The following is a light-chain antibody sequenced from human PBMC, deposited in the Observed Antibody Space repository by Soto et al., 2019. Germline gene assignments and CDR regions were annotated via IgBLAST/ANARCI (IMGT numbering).Light chain of an antibody. V-gene: IGKV3-20*01. Sequence: EIVMTQSPDTLSLSPGERATLSCRASQTVTSGNFLAWYQEKAGQAPRLLIYGASTRPTGIPDRFSGSGSGTDFTLTINSLQPEDFATYYCLQHDSFPPTFGQGTRLEIK. J-gene: IGKJ5*01. CDR3: LQHDSFPPT. CDR1: QTVTSGNF. CDR2: GAS.